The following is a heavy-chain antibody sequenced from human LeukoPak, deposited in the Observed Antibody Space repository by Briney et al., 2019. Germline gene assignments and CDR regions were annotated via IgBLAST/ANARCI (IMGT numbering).Heavy chain of an antibody. D-gene: IGHD1-7*01. Sequence: PGGSLRLSCAASGFTFSSYAMSWVRQAPGKGLEWVSVIYSGGSTYYADSVKGRFTISRDNSKNTLYLQMNSLRAEDTAVYYCARDVGLELLFDYWGQGTLVTVSS. J-gene: IGHJ4*02. CDR2: IYSGGST. V-gene: IGHV3-66*02. CDR1: GFTFSSYA. CDR3: ARDVGLELLFDY.